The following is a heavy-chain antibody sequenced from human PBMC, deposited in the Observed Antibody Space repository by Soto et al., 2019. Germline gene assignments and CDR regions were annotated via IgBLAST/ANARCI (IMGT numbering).Heavy chain of an antibody. J-gene: IGHJ4*02. CDR2: ISAYNGNT. V-gene: IGHV1-18*01. CDR1: GYTFTSYG. D-gene: IGHD3-16*01. Sequence: ASVKVSCKASGYTFTSYGISWVRQAPGQGLEWMGWISAYNGNTNYAQKLQGRVTMTTDTSTSTAYMELRSLRSDDTAVYYCARDMARPTTVKAAYKNYRYDYWGQGTLVTVSS. CDR3: ARDMARPTTVKAAYKNYRYDY.